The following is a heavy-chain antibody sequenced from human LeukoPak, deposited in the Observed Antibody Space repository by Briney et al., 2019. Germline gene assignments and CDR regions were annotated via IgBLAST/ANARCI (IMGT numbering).Heavy chain of an antibody. J-gene: IGHJ4*02. CDR3: ASSWPFDY. Sequence: GGSLRLSCAASGFTFSTFEMSWVRQAPGKGLEWVSYIGPSGKSTYYADSVKGRFTISRDNAKNSLYLQMNSLRAEDTAVYYCASSWPFDYWGQGTLVTVSS. V-gene: IGHV3-48*03. D-gene: IGHD6-13*01. CDR2: IGPSGKST. CDR1: GFTFSTFE.